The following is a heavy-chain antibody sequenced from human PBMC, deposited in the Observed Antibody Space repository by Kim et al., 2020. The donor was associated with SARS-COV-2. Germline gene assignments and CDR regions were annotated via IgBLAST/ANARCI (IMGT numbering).Heavy chain of an antibody. V-gene: IGHV3-30*18. CDR2: ISYDGSNK. Sequence: GGSLRLSCAASGFTFSSYGMHWVRQAPGKGLEWVAVISYDGSNKYYADSVKGRFTISRDNSKNTLYLQMNSLRAEDTAVYYCAKDSSGWYDGNFDYWGQGTLVTVSS. D-gene: IGHD6-19*01. J-gene: IGHJ4*02. CDR1: GFTFSSYG. CDR3: AKDSSGWYDGNFDY.